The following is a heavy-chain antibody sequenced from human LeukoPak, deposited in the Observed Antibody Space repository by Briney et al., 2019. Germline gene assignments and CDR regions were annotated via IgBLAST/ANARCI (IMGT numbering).Heavy chain of an antibody. J-gene: IGHJ4*02. D-gene: IGHD2-2*01. Sequence: ASVKLSCKAFGYTFTNYAMYWVRQAPGHRIEWMGWINAGNGNTKYSKEFQGRLTITRDTSASTAYMELSTLRSEDDAVFYYAREKSRNYLDYWGQGTLVTVAS. CDR1: GYTFTNYA. V-gene: IGHV1-3*03. CDR3: AREKSRNYLDY. CDR2: INAGNGNT.